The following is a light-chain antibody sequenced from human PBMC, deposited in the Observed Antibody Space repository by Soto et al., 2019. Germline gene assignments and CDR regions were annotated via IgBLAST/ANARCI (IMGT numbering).Light chain of an antibody. CDR1: QSVSSSY. CDR3: QQYGSSPLLT. CDR2: CAS. J-gene: IGKJ4*01. V-gene: IGKV3-20*01. Sequence: EIVLTQSTGTLSLSPGERATLSCRASQSVSSSYLAWYQQKHGQAPRLLIYCASSRATGIPDRFSGSESGTDFTLTISRLEPEDFAVYYCQQYGSSPLLTFGGGTNVEIK.